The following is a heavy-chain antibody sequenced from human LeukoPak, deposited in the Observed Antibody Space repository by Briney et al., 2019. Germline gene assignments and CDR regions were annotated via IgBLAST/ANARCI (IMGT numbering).Heavy chain of an antibody. CDR1: GFILSDYN. CDR2: ISYDGSNK. V-gene: IGHV3-30*04. Sequence: PGRSLRLSCAASGFILSDYNMHWVRQAPGKGLEWVAVISYDGSNKYYADSVKGRFTISRDNSKNTLYLQMNSLRAEDTAVYYCARDQTGFCSGSSCLGSTFDYWGQGTLVTVPS. CDR3: ARDQTGFCSGSSCLGSTFDY. J-gene: IGHJ4*02. D-gene: IGHD2-15*01.